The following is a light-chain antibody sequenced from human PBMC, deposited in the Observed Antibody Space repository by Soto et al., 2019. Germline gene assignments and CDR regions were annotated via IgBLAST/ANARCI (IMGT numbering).Light chain of an antibody. Sequence: QSALTQPRSVSGSPGQSVTISCTGTSSDVGGYNYVSWYQQHPGTVPKLMIYDVSNRPSGVPDRFSGSKSGNTASLTLSGLQAEDEAGYYCCSYAGGHTALLFGGGTKLTVL. J-gene: IGLJ2*01. CDR3: CSYAGGHTALL. CDR2: DVS. V-gene: IGLV2-11*01. CDR1: SSDVGGYNY.